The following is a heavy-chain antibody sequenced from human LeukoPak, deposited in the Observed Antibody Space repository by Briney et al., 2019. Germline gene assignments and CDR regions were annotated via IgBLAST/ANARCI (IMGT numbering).Heavy chain of an antibody. CDR3: TTTTVTMILDAFDY. Sequence: GGSLRLSRAASGFTFSNAWMSWVRQAPGKGLEWVGRIKSKTDGGTTDYAAPVKGRFTISRDDSKNTLYLQMNSLKTEDTAVYYCTTTTVTMILDAFDYWGQGTLVTASS. CDR2: IKSKTDGGTT. D-gene: IGHD4-17*01. CDR1: GFTFSNAW. J-gene: IGHJ4*02. V-gene: IGHV3-15*01.